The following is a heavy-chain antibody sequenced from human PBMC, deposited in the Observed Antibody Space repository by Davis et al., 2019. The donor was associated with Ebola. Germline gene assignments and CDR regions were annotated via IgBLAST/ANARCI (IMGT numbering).Heavy chain of an antibody. V-gene: IGHV1-18*04. Sequence: AASVKVSCKASGYTFSNYGITWVRQAPGQGLEWMGWIRAYNGNTHYAQKVQGRVTLTADKATNIAYMELSGLRFDDTAVYYCARGKWFDPWGQGTLVSVTS. CDR1: GYTFSNYG. CDR2: IRAYNGNT. CDR3: ARGKWFDP. J-gene: IGHJ5*02.